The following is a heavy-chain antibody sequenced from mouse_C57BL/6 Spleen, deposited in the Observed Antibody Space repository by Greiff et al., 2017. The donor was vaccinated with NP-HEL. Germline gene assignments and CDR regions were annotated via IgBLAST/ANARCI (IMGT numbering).Heavy chain of an antibody. V-gene: IGHV1-54*01. J-gene: IGHJ3*01. Sequence: VQLIEPGAELVRLGTSVKVSCKASGYAFPTSLLEWVKQRPGQGLEWIGVINPGSGGTNYNEKFKGKATLTADKSSSTASMPLSSLAAEDSAVCFCERGDYDYFFADWGQGTLVTVSA. CDR3: ERGDYDYFFAD. D-gene: IGHD2-4*01. CDR2: INPGSGGT. CDR1: GYAFPTSL.